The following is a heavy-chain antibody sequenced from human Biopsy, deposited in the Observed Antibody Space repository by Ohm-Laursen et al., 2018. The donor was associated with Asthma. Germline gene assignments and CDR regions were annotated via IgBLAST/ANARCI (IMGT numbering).Heavy chain of an antibody. CDR3: AKDVFPGWELRRGPDY. V-gene: IGHV3-30*18. D-gene: IGHD1-26*01. CDR1: GFTFSNYG. Sequence: SLRLSCAASGFTFSNYGMHWVRQAPGKGLDWVAVISFDGSNKNYTDSVKGRFTISRDNSRNTLHLQMNRLRAEDTAVYYCAKDVFPGWELRRGPDYWGQGTLVTVSS. CDR2: ISFDGSNK. J-gene: IGHJ4*02.